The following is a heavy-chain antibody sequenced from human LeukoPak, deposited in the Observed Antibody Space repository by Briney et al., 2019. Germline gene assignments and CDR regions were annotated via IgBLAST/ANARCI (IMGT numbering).Heavy chain of an antibody. CDR1: GFTFSSYS. CDR2: ISSSSSYI. V-gene: IGHV3-21*04. Sequence: PGGSLRLSCAASGFTFSSYSMNWVRQAPGKGLEWVSSISSSSSYIYYADSVKGRFTISRDNAKNSLYLQMNSLRPEDTAVYYCARGNLYYDSSGLGYWGQGTLVTVS. D-gene: IGHD3-22*01. CDR3: ARGNLYYDSSGLGY. J-gene: IGHJ4*02.